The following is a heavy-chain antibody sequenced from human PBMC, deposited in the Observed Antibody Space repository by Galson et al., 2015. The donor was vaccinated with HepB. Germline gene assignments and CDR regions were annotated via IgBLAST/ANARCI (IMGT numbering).Heavy chain of an antibody. Sequence: SLRLSCAASGFTFRNYAMSWVRQAPGKGLEWVSAITPSGDNTYSAYSVKGRFTISRDNSKNTLFLQKTGLTADDTAIYYCASVHPEYTSGWYRQALYYFDSWGQGTLVAVSS. V-gene: IGHV3-23*01. CDR1: GFTFRNYA. CDR2: ITPSGDNT. CDR3: ASVHPEYTSGWYRQALYYFDS. J-gene: IGHJ4*02. D-gene: IGHD6-19*01.